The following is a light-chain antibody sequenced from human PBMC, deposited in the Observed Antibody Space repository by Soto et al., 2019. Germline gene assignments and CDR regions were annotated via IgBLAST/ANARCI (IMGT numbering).Light chain of an antibody. V-gene: IGLV2-14*01. CDR2: EVS. CDR3: NSYTSSSTLYV. Sequence: QSVLTQPASVSGSPGQSITISCTGTNSDIGAYNYVSWYQQHPGKAPKLMLYEVSNRPSGVSNRFSGSKSGNTASLTISGLQAEDEADYYCNSYTSSSTLYVFGTGTKLTVL. CDR1: NSDIGAYNY. J-gene: IGLJ1*01.